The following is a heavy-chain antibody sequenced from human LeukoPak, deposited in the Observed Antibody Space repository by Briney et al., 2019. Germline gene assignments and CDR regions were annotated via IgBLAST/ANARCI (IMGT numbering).Heavy chain of an antibody. Sequence: PGGSLRLSCAASGFTLNAYTLTWARQAPGKRPEWLAAVTGGHGVTYYADSVRGRFTISRDNSRNTLYLQMTGLTAEDTAVYYCARDQSTTALSEYWGQGTLVAVSS. CDR1: GFTLNAYT. CDR2: VTGGHGVT. V-gene: IGHV3-23*01. J-gene: IGHJ4*02. CDR3: ARDQSTTALSEY. D-gene: IGHD1-7*01.